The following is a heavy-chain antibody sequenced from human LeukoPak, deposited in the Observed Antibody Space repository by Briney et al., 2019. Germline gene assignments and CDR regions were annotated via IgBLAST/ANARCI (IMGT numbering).Heavy chain of an antibody. J-gene: IGHJ4*02. CDR2: ISGCGGST. CDR3: AKDMYYYDSSALGELDY. Sequence: GGSLRLSCAASGFTFSSYAMSWVRQAPGKGLEWVSAISGCGGSTYYADSVKGRFTISRDNSKNTLYLQMNSLRAEDTAVYYCAKDMYYYDSSALGELDYWGQGTLVTVSS. D-gene: IGHD3-22*01. CDR1: GFTFSSYA. V-gene: IGHV3-23*01.